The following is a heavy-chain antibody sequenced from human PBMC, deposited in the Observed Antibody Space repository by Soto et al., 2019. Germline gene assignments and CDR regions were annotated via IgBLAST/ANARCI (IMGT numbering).Heavy chain of an antibody. CDR2: IRSKGNNYAT. CDR3: SRQASDFWSGKPQYYMDV. Sequence: GGSLRLSCAASGFTFSGSAMHWVRQASGKGLEWFGRIRSKGNNYATAYGASLKGRFTISRDDSKNTAYLQMNSLNTEDTAVYYCSRQASDFWSGKPQYYMDVWGKGTTVTVSS. D-gene: IGHD3-3*01. CDR1: GFTFSGSA. V-gene: IGHV3-73*01. J-gene: IGHJ6*03.